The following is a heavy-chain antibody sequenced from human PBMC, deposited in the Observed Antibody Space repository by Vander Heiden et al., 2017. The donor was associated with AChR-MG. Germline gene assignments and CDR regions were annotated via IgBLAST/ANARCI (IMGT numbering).Heavy chain of an antibody. Sequence: VQLLVSGGGLVESGGCLSFSCDASGFPLSNYDMSWVSQAPGKGLEWVSGVSCRAGDTYYADSVKGRFTISRDNSKNCMYLQMNGLRDDDTAVDDCAKARGSGCGQVTLFPVS. CDR2: VSCRAGDT. J-gene: IGHJ4*02. V-gene: IGHV3-23*01. CDR1: GFPLSNYD. D-gene: IGHD6-19*01. CDR3: AKARGSG.